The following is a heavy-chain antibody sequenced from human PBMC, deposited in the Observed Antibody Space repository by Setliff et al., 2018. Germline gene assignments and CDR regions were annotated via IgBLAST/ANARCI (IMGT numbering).Heavy chain of an antibody. Sequence: ASVKVSCKASGHSLTSNHFHWGRQAPGEGLEWMGTINPNDGYTIYAPAFQGRVAMTTDTSTGTAYMELSGLTSADTAIYYCIVNMVRPVTGLDSWGPGTLVTVSS. D-gene: IGHD2-15*01. CDR1: GHSLTSNH. J-gene: IGHJ4*02. CDR2: INPNDGYT. CDR3: IVNMVRPVTGLDS. V-gene: IGHV1-46*01.